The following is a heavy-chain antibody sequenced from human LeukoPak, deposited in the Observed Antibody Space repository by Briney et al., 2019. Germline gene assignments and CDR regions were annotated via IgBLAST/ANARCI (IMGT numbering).Heavy chain of an antibody. CDR2: IYHSGST. Sequence: SETLSLTCAVSGGSISSSNWWSWVRQPPGKGLEWIGEIYHSGSTNYNPSLKSRVTISVDKSKNQFSLKLSSVTAADTAVYYCARAPGNYYDSSGYFHLFSYYYGMDVWGQGTTVTVSS. D-gene: IGHD3-22*01. CDR3: ARAPGNYYDSSGYFHLFSYYYGMDV. CDR1: GGSISSSNW. J-gene: IGHJ6*02. V-gene: IGHV4-4*02.